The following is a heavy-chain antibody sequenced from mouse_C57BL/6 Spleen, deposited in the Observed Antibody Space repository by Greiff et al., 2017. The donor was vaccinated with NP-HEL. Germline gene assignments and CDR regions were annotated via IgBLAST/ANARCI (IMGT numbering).Heavy chain of an antibody. CDR2: INPNNGGT. Sequence: EVQLQQSGPELVKPGASVKIPCKASGYTFTDYKMDWVKQSHGKSLEWIGDINPNNGGTIYNQKFKGKATLTVDKSSSTAYMERRSLTSEDTAVYYCARHGSSYDYFDYWGQGTTLTVSS. D-gene: IGHD1-1*01. CDR3: ARHGSSYDYFDY. V-gene: IGHV1-18*01. J-gene: IGHJ2*01. CDR1: GYTFTDYK.